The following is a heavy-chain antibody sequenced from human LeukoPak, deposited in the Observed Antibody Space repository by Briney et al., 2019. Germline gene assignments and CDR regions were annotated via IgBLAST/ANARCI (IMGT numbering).Heavy chain of an antibody. J-gene: IGHJ4*02. CDR2: IYYSGNT. CDR3: ARDSGSPNYGDYGNFDY. V-gene: IGHV4-39*02. CDR1: GVSISSSNSY. Sequence: SETLSLTCTVSGVSISSSNSYWGWIRQPPGKGLEWIGSIYYSGNTYYNASLKSQVSISIDTSKNQFSLRLTSVTAADTAVYYCARDSGSPNYGDYGNFDYWGQGTLVTVSS. D-gene: IGHD4-17*01.